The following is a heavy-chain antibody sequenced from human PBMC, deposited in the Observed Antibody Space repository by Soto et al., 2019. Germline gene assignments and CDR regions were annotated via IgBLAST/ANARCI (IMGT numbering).Heavy chain of an antibody. V-gene: IGHV1-2*02. CDR1: GYTFTAFY. CDR3: AREGPLSGGDYFGMDV. J-gene: IGHJ6*02. D-gene: IGHD3-10*01. CDR2: IKPNSGGT. Sequence: QAQLVQSGAELKKPGASVKVSCRASGYTFTAFYIHWMRQAPGQGLEWLGWIKPNSGGTNYAQKFQGRVTVTRDTSVNTAYMDLSSLKSDDTAVYYCAREGPLSGGDYFGMDVWGQGTTVTVSS.